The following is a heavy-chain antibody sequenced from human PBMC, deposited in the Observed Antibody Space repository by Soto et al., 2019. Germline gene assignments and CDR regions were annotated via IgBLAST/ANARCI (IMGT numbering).Heavy chain of an antibody. J-gene: IGHJ6*02. CDR3: AKDRGEEGLKFLEWFGGMDV. V-gene: IGHV3-74*01. Sequence: PGGSLRLSCAASGFTVSNYWMNWVRQAPGKGLVWVSHIKNDGTTSYADSVEGRFTVSRDDAKNSFYLQMNSLRADDTAVYHCAKDRGEEGLKFLEWFGGMDVWGHGTTVTVSS. CDR2: IKNDGTT. D-gene: IGHD3-3*01. CDR1: GFTVSNYW.